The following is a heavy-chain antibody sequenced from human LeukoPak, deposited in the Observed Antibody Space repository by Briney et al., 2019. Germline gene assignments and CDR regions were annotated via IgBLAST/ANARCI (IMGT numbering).Heavy chain of an antibody. V-gene: IGHV4-4*09. D-gene: IGHD1-1*01. Sequence: PSETLSLTCTVSGGSISSYYWSWIRQPPGKGLEWIGYIYTSGSTNYNPSLKSRVTISVDTSKNQFSLKLSSVTAADTAVYYCARQGERDAFDIWGQGTMVTVSS. J-gene: IGHJ3*02. CDR3: ARQGERDAFDI. CDR1: GGSISSYY. CDR2: IYTSGST.